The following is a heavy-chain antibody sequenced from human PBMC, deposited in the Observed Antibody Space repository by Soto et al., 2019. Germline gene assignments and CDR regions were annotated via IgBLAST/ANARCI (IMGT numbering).Heavy chain of an antibody. CDR2: ISSSSFSI. CDR1: GFTFSSYR. D-gene: IGHD6-6*01. J-gene: IGHJ6*02. V-gene: IGHV3-21*01. Sequence: VSLRLSCAASGFTFSSYRMNWVRQAPGKVLEWVSSISSSSFSINYADSVKGRFSISRDNAQNSLHLQMNNLRAEDTAVYYCARNESSNIYGMDVWGQGTTVTVSS. CDR3: ARNESSNIYGMDV.